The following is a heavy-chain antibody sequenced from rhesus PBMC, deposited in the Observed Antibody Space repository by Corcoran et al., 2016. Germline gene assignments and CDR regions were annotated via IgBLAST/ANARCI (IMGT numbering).Heavy chain of an antibody. V-gene: IGHV4S10*01. CDR1: GGSISDSYR. CDR3: ARELYYYSGSYYYFDY. Sequence: QVQLQESGPGVVKPSETLSLTCAVSGGSISDSYRWSWIRQPPGKGLEWIGYIYGSSTNTNYNPSLKSRVTISKDTSKNQFSLKLSSVTAADTAVYYCARELYYYSGSYYYFDYWGQGVLVTVSS. CDR2: IYGSSTNT. D-gene: IGHD3-16*01. J-gene: IGHJ4*01.